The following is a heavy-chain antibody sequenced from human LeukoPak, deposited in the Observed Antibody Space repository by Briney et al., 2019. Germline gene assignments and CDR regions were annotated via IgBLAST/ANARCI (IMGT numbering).Heavy chain of an antibody. J-gene: IGHJ4*02. CDR1: GFTFSIHA. CDR3: AKENPEGVTFDY. Sequence: PGGSLRLSCAASGFTFSIHAMNWVRQAPGKGLEWVPAISGSDGSTYYADSVKGRFTISRDNSKNTLFLQMSSLRVEDTAVYYCAKENPEGVTFDYWGQGTLVTVSS. D-gene: IGHD5-18*01. CDR2: ISGSDGST. V-gene: IGHV3-23*01.